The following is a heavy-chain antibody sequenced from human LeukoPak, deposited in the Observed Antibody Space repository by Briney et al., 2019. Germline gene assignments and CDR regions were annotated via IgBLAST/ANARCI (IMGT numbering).Heavy chain of an antibody. CDR1: GGSLTTYL. D-gene: IGHD6-6*01. J-gene: IGHJ6*03. Sequence: PSQAPAITCTGSGGSLTTYLWKLNPPRPGEGVDGIANIYYSGSTNYNPSLRSRVTIDRSKNQFSLKLSSVTAADTAVYFCARLSSGETYSNYYYVDVWGKGTTVTVSS. CDR3: ARLSSGETYSNYYYVDV. V-gene: IGHV4-59*12. CDR2: IYYSGST.